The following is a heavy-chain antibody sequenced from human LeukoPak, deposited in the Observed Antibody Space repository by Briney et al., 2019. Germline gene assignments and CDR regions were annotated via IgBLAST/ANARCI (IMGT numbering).Heavy chain of an antibody. CDR2: ISWNSGSI. D-gene: IGHD3-22*01. CDR3: AKWTGHYYDSSGYYFDY. J-gene: IGHJ4*02. CDR1: GFTFDDYA. V-gene: IGHV3-9*01. Sequence: GGSLRLSCAASGFTFDDYAMHWVRHAPGKGLEWVSGISWNSGSIGYADSVKGRFTISRDNAKNSLYLQMNSLRAEDTALYYCAKWTGHYYDSSGYYFDYWGQGTLVTVSS.